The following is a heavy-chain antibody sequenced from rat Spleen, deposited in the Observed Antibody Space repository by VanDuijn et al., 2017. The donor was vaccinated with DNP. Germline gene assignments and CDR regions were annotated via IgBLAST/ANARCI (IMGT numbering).Heavy chain of an antibody. CDR3: ARHVLPLRVWDY. Sequence: EVQLVESGGGLVQPGSSLKLSCAASGFTFSDYYMAWVRQAPTKGLEWVAYISYDGVSTYNGGSVKGRFTISRDIAKSTLYLEMNSLRSEDMATYYCARHVLPLRVWDYWGQGVMVTVSS. CDR2: ISYDGVST. CDR1: GFTFSDYY. J-gene: IGHJ2*01. D-gene: IGHD1-4*01. V-gene: IGHV5-22*01.